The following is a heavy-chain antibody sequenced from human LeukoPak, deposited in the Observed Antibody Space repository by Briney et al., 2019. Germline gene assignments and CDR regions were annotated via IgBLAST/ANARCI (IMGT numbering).Heavy chain of an antibody. Sequence: PGGSLRLSCAASGFTFSSYGMHWVRQAPGKGLEWVAVIWYDATNKYYADSVKGRFTISRDNSKNTLYLQMTSLRAEDTAVYYCARDTGELPLPDSWGQGTLVTVSS. CDR3: ARDTGELPLPDS. D-gene: IGHD3-16*01. V-gene: IGHV3-33*01. CDR2: IWYDATNK. CDR1: GFTFSSYG. J-gene: IGHJ4*02.